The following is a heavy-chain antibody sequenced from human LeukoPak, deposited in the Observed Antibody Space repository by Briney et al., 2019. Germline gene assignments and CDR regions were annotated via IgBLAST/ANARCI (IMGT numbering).Heavy chain of an antibody. J-gene: IGHJ4*02. CDR3: ARSGWGSSWYYFDS. CDR1: GFSLSTYW. D-gene: IGHD6-13*01. V-gene: IGHV4-4*01. CDR2: IFYSGSH. Sequence: GSLRLSCAASGFSLSTYWMSWVRQAPGQGLMWIGEIFYSGSHNYNPSLKTRVTISIDEPKNQFSLKLSSMTAADTAVYFCARSGWGSSWYYFDSWGQGNLGTVSS.